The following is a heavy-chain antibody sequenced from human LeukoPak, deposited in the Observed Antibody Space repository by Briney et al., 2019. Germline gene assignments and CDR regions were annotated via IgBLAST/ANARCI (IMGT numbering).Heavy chain of an antibody. Sequence: PSETLSLTCTVSGGSISSSSYYWGWLRQPPGKGLEWIVSIYYSGSTYYNPSLKSRVTISVDTSKNQFSLKLSSVTAADTAVYYCASPVLYSSSSIGNAFDIWGQGTMVTVSS. CDR2: IYYSGST. CDR1: GGSISSSSYY. D-gene: IGHD6-6*01. CDR3: ASPVLYSSSSIGNAFDI. J-gene: IGHJ3*02. V-gene: IGHV4-39*01.